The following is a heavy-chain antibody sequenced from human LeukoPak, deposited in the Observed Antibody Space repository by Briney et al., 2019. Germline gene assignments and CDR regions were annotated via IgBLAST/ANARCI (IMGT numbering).Heavy chain of an antibody. J-gene: IGHJ4*02. Sequence: ASVKVSCKASGYTFTSYGIGWVRQAPGQGLEWMGWISAYNGNTNYAQKLQGRVTMTTDTSTSTAYMELRSLRSDDTAVYYCAGRPTLAVAGHATIDYWGQGTLVTVSS. CDR3: AGRPTLAVAGHATIDY. CDR2: ISAYNGNT. V-gene: IGHV1-18*04. CDR1: GYTFTSYG. D-gene: IGHD6-19*01.